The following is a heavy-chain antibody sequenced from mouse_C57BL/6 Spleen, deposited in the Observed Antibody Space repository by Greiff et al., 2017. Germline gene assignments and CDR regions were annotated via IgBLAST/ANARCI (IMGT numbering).Heavy chain of an antibody. CDR1: GYTFTSYW. V-gene: IGHV1-69*01. D-gene: IGHD1-1*01. CDR3: ARSITTEFAY. Sequence: QVQLQQPGAELVMPGASVKLSCKASGYTFTSYWMHWVKQRPGQGLEWIGEIDPSDSYTNYNQKFKGKSTLTVDKSSSTAYMQLSSLTSEDSAVYYCARSITTEFAYRGQGGLVAVSA. CDR2: IDPSDSYT. J-gene: IGHJ3*01.